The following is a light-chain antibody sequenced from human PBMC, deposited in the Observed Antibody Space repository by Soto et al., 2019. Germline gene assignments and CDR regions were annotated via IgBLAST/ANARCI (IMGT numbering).Light chain of an antibody. CDR2: KAS. Sequence: DIQMTQSPSTLSASVGDRVTISCRASQSVTYWLAWYQQKPGQVPKLLIYKASSLQSGVPSRFSGSGYGTEFALTISALQPDDFATYYCQHYHSYPLSFGEGTKVEIK. CDR3: QHYHSYPLS. CDR1: QSVTYW. V-gene: IGKV1-5*03. J-gene: IGKJ4*01.